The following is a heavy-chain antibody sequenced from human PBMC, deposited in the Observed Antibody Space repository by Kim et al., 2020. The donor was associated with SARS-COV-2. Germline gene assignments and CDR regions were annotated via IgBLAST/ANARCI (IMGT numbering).Heavy chain of an antibody. J-gene: IGHJ6*02. V-gene: IGHV3-33*06. CDR2: IWYDGSNK. D-gene: IGHD4-4*01. CDR3: AKVSSPYSNYYYYYGMDV. CDR1: GFTFSSYG. Sequence: GGSLRLSCAASGFTFSSYGMHWVRQAPGKGLEWVAVIWYDGSNKYYADSVKGRFTISRDNSKNTLYLQMNSLRAEDTAVYYCAKVSSPYSNYYYYYGMDVWGQGTTVTVSS.